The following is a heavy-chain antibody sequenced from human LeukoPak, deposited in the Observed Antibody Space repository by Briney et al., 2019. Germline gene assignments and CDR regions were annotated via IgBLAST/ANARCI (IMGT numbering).Heavy chain of an antibody. V-gene: IGHV1-2*02. CDR2: INPNSGGT. J-gene: IGHJ6*02. CDR1: GYTFTGYY. CDR3: ARHSSGWYPYHYYYYGMDV. Sequence: VASVKVSCKASGYTFTGYYMHWVRQAPGQGLEWMGWINPNSGGTNYAQKFQGRVTMTRNTSISTAYMELSSLRSEDTAVYYCARHSSGWYPYHYYYYGMDVWGQGTTVTVSS. D-gene: IGHD6-19*01.